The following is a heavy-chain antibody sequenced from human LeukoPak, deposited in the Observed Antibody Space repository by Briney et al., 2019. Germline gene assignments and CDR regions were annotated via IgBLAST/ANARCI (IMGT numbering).Heavy chain of an antibody. V-gene: IGHV3-74*01. CDR3: AKDHGVIITALTINWFDP. CDR1: GFTFSNYW. Sequence: PGGSLRLSCAASGFTFSNYWMHWVRQAPGKGLVWVSRINSDGSATNYADSVKGRFTISRDNSKNTLYLQMNSLRAEDTAVYYCAKDHGVIITALTINWFDPWGQGTLVTVSS. CDR2: INSDGSAT. D-gene: IGHD3-10*01. J-gene: IGHJ5*02.